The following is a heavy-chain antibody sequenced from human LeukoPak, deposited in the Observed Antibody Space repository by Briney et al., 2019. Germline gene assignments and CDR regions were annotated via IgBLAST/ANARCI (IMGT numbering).Heavy chain of an antibody. V-gene: IGHV1-2*02. CDR1: GYTFTGYY. CDR2: INPNSGGT. D-gene: IGHD6-6*01. J-gene: IGHJ6*03. CDR3: AREYSSSSSYYYYMDV. Sequence: ASVKVSCKASGYTFTGYYMHWVRQAPGQGLERMGWINPNSGGTNYAQKFQGRVTMTRDTSISTAYMELSRLRSDDTAVYYCAREYSSSSSYYYYMDVWGKGTTVTVSS.